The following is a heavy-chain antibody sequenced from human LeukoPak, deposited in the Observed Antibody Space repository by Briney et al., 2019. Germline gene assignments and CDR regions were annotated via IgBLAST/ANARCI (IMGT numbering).Heavy chain of an antibody. V-gene: IGHV2-70*11. Sequence: SGPTLVNPTQTLTLTCTFSGFSLSTSGMCVSWIRQPPGKALEWLACIDWDDDKYYSTSLKTRLTISEDTSKNQVVLTMTNMDPVDTATYYCARTPLYSSSWNWFDPWGQGTLVTVSS. D-gene: IGHD6-13*01. CDR2: IDWDDDK. CDR1: GFSLSTSGMC. CDR3: ARTPLYSSSWNWFDP. J-gene: IGHJ5*02.